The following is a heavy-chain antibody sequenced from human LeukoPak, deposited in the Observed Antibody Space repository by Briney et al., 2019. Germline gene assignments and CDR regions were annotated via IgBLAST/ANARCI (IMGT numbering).Heavy chain of an antibody. CDR3: AKRLVVVTAIGDDY. CDR2: ICCSLHLS. Sequence: PGGSLRLSCAASGFTFSSYDMSWVRQAPGKGGEGVASICCSLHLSYYADSVKGRFTLSRHNSKSTLYLQMNSLRAEDTAVYYCAKRLVVVTAIGDDYWGQGTLVTVSS. D-gene: IGHD2-21*02. J-gene: IGHJ4*02. CDR1: GFTFSSYD. V-gene: IGHV3-23*01.